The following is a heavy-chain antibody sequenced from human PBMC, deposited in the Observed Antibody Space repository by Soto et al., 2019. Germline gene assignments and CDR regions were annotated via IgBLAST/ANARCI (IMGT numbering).Heavy chain of an antibody. CDR2: IYYSGST. D-gene: IGHD5-12*01. V-gene: IGHV4-31*03. Sequence: PSETLSLTCTVSGGSISSGGYYWSWIRQHPGKGLEWIGYIYYSGSTYYNPSLKSRVTISVDTSKNQFSLKLSSVTAADTAVYYCSSSVAPTDNCFDPWGQGTLVTVSS. CDR3: SSSVAPTDNCFDP. CDR1: GGSISSGGYY. J-gene: IGHJ5*02.